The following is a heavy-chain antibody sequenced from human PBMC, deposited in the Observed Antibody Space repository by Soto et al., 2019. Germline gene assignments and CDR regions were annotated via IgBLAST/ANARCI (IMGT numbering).Heavy chain of an antibody. J-gene: IGHJ6*02. CDR1: GGSFSGYY. CDR2: INHSGST. V-gene: IGHV4-34*01. D-gene: IGHD3-9*01. CDR3: ARQVLRYFDWLSSADGMDV. Sequence: NPSETLSLTCAVYGGSFSGYYWSWIRQPPGKGLEWIGEINHSGSTNYNPSLKSRVTISVDTSKNQFSLKLSSVTAADTAVYYCARQVLRYFDWLSSADGMDVWGQGTTVTVSS.